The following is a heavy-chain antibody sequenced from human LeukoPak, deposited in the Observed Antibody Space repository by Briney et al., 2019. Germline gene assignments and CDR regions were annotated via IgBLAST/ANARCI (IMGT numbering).Heavy chain of an antibody. CDR3: AKGQGLFGVRGVNDY. CDR2: LCGSGGRT. D-gene: IGHD3-10*01. V-gene: IGHV3-23*01. CDR1: GFTFSVYA. J-gene: IGHJ4*02. Sequence: QPGGSLRLPCAASGFTFSVYALNWVRQAPGKGLEWVSHLCGSGGRTYQADSVKGRFTISRDNSKNTLYLQMNSLRAEDTAVYYCAKGQGLFGVRGVNDYWGQGTLVTVSS.